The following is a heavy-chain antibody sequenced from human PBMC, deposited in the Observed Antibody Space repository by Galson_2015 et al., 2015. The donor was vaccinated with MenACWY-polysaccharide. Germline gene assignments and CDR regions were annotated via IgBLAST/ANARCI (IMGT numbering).Heavy chain of an antibody. Sequence: SLRLSCAASGFTFSRYGMHWVRQAPGKGLEWVALISYDGSNKYHADSVKGRFTISRDDSKNTLFLQMHSLRVEDTAVYYCAKAGFTYESFNYYYMYVWGEGTTVTVSS. CDR3: AKAGFTYESFNYYYMYV. CDR1: GFTFSRYG. CDR2: ISYDGSNK. D-gene: IGHD5-18*01. V-gene: IGHV3-30*18. J-gene: IGHJ6*03.